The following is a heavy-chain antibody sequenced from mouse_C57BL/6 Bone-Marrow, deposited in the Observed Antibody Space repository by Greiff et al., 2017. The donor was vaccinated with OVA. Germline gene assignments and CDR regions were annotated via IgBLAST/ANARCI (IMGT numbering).Heavy chain of an antibody. CDR2: INPSNGGT. Sequence: QVQLQQSGTELVKPGASGYTFTSYWMHWVKQRPGQGLEWIGNINPSNGGTNYNEKFKSKATLTVDKSSSTAYMQLSSLTSEDSAVYYCARSITTVVHWYFDVWGTGTTVTVSS. CDR3: ARSITTVVHWYFDV. V-gene: IGHV1-53*01. CDR1: GYTFTSYW. J-gene: IGHJ1*03. D-gene: IGHD1-1*01.